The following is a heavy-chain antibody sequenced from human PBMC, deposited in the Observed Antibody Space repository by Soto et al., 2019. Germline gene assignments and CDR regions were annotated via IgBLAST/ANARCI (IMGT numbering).Heavy chain of an antibody. D-gene: IGHD3-9*01. CDR3: AHKRGRYDIWTGYYAFYGMDV. V-gene: IGHV2-5*01. J-gene: IGHJ6*02. Sequence: GSGPTLVTPTQTLTLTCTFSGFSLSTSGVGVGWIRQPPGKALEWLALIYWNDDKRYSPSLKSRLTITKDTSKNQVVLKMTKMDPVDKVKYYYAHKRGRYDIWTGYYAFYGMDVWGQVTTVTVSS. CDR1: GFSLSTSGVG. CDR2: IYWNDDK.